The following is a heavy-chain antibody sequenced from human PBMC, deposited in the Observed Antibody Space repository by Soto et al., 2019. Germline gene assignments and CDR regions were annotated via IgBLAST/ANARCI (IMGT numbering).Heavy chain of an antibody. Sequence: GGSLRLSCAASGFTFSSYSMNWVRQAPGKGLEWVSSISSSSSYIYYADSVKGRFTISRDNAKNSLYLQMNSLRAEDTAVYYCARDWTNDILTGYYIGWGQGTLVTVSS. J-gene: IGHJ4*02. D-gene: IGHD3-9*01. V-gene: IGHV3-21*01. CDR3: ARDWTNDILTGYYIG. CDR2: ISSSSSYI. CDR1: GFTFSSYS.